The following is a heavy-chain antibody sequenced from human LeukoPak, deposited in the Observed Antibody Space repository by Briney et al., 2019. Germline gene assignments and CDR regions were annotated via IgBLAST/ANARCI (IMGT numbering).Heavy chain of an antibody. Sequence: ASVKVSCKASGYTFTSYGISWVRQAPGQGLEWMGWISAYNGNTNYAQKLQGRVTMTTDTSTSTAYMELRSLRSDDTAVYYCARDRFXGMGIVVVPAASITPDYXGQGTLVTVS. CDR3: ARDRFXGMGIVVVPAASITPDY. V-gene: IGHV1-18*01. J-gene: IGHJ4*02. CDR1: GYTFTSYG. CDR2: ISAYNGNT. D-gene: IGHD2-2*03.